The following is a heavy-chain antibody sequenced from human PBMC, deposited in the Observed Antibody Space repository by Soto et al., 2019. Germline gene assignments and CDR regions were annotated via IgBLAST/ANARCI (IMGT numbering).Heavy chain of an antibody. D-gene: IGHD3-10*01. CDR3: ARGRRYYYGSGSYYTPKVGRYYYYGMDV. Sequence: SETLSLTCAVYGGSFSGYYWSWIRQPPGKGLEWIGEINHSGSTNYNPSLKSRVTISVDTSKNQFSLKLSSVTAADTAVYYCARGRRYYYGSGSYYTPKVGRYYYYGMDVWGQGTTVTVSS. V-gene: IGHV4-34*01. CDR1: GGSFSGYY. J-gene: IGHJ6*02. CDR2: INHSGST.